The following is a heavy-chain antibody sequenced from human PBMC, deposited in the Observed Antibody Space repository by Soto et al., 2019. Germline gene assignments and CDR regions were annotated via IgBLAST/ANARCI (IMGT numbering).Heavy chain of an antibody. CDR1: GFTFSSYW. J-gene: IGHJ4*02. D-gene: IGHD3-10*01. Sequence: EVQLVESGGGLAQPGESLRLSCAASGFTFSSYWMHWVRQAPGKGLVWVSRIKSDGTGTYYADSVKGRFTIYRDNAKNTLDLQMNSLRAEDTAMYYCARDVVSGSGSNDYWGQGTLVTVSS. CDR3: ARDVVSGSGSNDY. V-gene: IGHV3-74*01. CDR2: IKSDGTGT.